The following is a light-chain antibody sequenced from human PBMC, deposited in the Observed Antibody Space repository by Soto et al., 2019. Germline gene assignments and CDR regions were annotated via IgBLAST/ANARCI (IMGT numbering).Light chain of an antibody. CDR1: QSISSN. Sequence: EIVMTQSPATLSVSPGERATLSCRASQSISSNLAWYQQKPGQAPRLPIYGASPRATGIPARFSGSGSGTESALTISSLQSEDFAVYYRQQYNHWPALYTFGQGTKLEIK. CDR3: QQYNHWPALYT. CDR2: GAS. V-gene: IGKV3-15*01. J-gene: IGKJ2*01.